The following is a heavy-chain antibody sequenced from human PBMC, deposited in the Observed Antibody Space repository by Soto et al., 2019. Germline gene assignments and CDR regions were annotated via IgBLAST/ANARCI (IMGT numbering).Heavy chain of an antibody. Sequence: GESLKISCKGSGYSFTSYWIGWVRQMPGKGLEWMGIIYPGDSDTRYSPSFQGQVTISADKSISTAYLQWSSLKASDTAMYYCARLRIAVAGTASSARLSYYYYGMDVWGQGTTVTVSS. J-gene: IGHJ6*02. CDR2: IYPGDSDT. V-gene: IGHV5-51*01. D-gene: IGHD6-19*01. CDR1: GYSFTSYW. CDR3: ARLRIAVAGTASSARLSYYYYGMDV.